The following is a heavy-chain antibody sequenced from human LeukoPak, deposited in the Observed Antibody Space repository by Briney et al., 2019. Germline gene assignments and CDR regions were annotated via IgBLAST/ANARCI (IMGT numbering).Heavy chain of an antibody. J-gene: IGHJ4*02. CDR3: ARRMGGSYYERGLVF. V-gene: IGHV1-18*01. Sequence: GASVKVSCKASGYTFTSNGISWVRQAPGQGLEWMGWISAYNGNTNYAQKLQGRVTMTTDTSTSTAYMELRSLRSDDTAVYYCARRMGGSYYERGLVFWGQGTLVTVSS. CDR2: ISAYNGNT. CDR1: GYTFTSNG. D-gene: IGHD1-26*01.